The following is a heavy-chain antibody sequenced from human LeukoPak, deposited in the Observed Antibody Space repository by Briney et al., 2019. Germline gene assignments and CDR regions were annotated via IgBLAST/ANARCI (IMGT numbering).Heavy chain of an antibody. V-gene: IGHV4-59*01. J-gene: IGHJ5*02. CDR1: GGSISSYY. CDR3: ARGGRYCDWLPLAFDP. CDR2: IYYSGST. Sequence: SETLSLTCTVSGGSISSYYWSWIRQPPGKGLEWIGYIYYSGSTNYNPSLKSRVTISVDTSKNQFSLKLSSVTAADTAVYYCARGGRYCDWLPLAFDPWGQGTLVTVSS. D-gene: IGHD3-9*01.